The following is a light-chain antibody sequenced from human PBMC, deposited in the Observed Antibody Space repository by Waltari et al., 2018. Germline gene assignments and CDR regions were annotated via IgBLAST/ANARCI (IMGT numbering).Light chain of an antibody. CDR3: AAWDDSLSGPV. Sequence: QSVLTQPPSASGTPGQRVTISCSGSSSNIGTNYVYWYQQLPGTAPKLLIYRNNQRHSGVPDRFSGSKSGTSASLTISGLRSEDEAEYYCAAWDDSLSGPVFGGGAKLTVL. CDR2: RNN. J-gene: IGLJ2*01. V-gene: IGLV1-47*01. CDR1: SSNIGTNY.